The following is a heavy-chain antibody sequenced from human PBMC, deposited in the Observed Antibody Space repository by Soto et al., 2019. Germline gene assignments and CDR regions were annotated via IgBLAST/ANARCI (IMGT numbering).Heavy chain of an antibody. CDR1: VVSVNTAGYS. J-gene: IGHJ3*02. CDR3: ARVPIYYDSRGYYTSGTFDI. CDR2: IYHSGSA. D-gene: IGHD3-22*01. Sequence: SETLSLTCAVSVVSVNTAGYSCSWIRQPPWKGLEWIGYIYHSGSAYYNPSLKSRVTISLDRSNNHFSLKLISVTAADTAVYYCARVPIYYDSRGYYTSGTFDIWGQATMVNVS. V-gene: IGHV4-30-2*01.